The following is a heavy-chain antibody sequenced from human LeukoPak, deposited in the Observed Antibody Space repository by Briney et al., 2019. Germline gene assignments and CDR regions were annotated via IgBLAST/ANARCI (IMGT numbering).Heavy chain of an antibody. V-gene: IGHV3-11*01. CDR1: GFTFSDYY. Sequence: GGSLRLSCAASGFTFSDYYMSWIRLAPGKGLEWVSYISTTGSTIYYADSVKGRFTISRDNAKNSLYLQMNSLRAEDTAVYYCARDKRGIGSDPWGQGTLVTVSS. D-gene: IGHD3-16*01. CDR2: ISTTGSTI. J-gene: IGHJ5*02. CDR3: ARDKRGIGSDP.